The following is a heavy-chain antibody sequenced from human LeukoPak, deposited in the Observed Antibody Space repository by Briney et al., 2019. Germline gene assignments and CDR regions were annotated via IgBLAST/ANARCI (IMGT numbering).Heavy chain of an antibody. CDR1: GFTFSSYG. D-gene: IGHD4-17*01. J-gene: IGHJ3*02. Sequence: GGSLILSCAASGFTFSSYGMHWVRQAPGKGLEWVAVISYDGSNKYYADSVKGRFTISRDNSKNTLYLQMNSLRAEDTAVYYCAKGWFDYAAPFDIWGQGTMVTVSS. CDR2: ISYDGSNK. V-gene: IGHV3-30*18. CDR3: AKGWFDYAAPFDI.